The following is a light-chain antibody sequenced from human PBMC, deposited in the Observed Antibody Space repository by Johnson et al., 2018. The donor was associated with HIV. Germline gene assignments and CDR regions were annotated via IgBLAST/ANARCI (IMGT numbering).Light chain of an antibody. CDR2: ENN. Sequence: QSVLTQPPSVSAAPGQMVSISCSGSSSNIGKNYVSWYQQFPGTAPKLLIYENNKPPSGIPDRFSGSKSGTSATLGIAGLQTGDEAGYFCGTWDTSLSANVFGTGTKVTVL. J-gene: IGLJ1*01. CDR3: GTWDTSLSANV. CDR1: SSNIGKNY. V-gene: IGLV1-51*02.